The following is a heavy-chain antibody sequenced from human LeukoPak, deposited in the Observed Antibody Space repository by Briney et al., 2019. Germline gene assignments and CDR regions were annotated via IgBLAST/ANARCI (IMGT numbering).Heavy chain of an antibody. V-gene: IGHV1-24*01. J-gene: IGHJ6*02. D-gene: IGHD2-2*02. CDR3: ATAQPDCSSTSCYSIGYYYYGMDV. CDR1: GYTLTELS. Sequence: ASVKVSCKVSGYTLTELSMHWVRQAPGKGLEWMGGFDPEGGETIYARKFQGRVTMTEDTSTDTAYMELSSLRSEDTAVYYCATAQPDCSSTSCYSIGYYYYGMDVWGQGTTVTVSS. CDR2: FDPEGGET.